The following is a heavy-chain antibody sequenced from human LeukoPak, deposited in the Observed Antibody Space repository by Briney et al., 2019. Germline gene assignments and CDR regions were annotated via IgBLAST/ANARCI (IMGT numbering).Heavy chain of an antibody. CDR1: GYTFTGYY. CDR2: INPSSGGT. Sequence: ASVKVSCKASGYTFTGYYMHWVRQAPGQGLEWMGWINPSSGGTNYAQKFQGRVTMTRDTSISTAYMELSRLRSDDTAVYYCARSRGRRTYYFDYWGQGTLVTVSS. D-gene: IGHD1-14*01. CDR3: ARSRGRRTYYFDY. V-gene: IGHV1-2*02. J-gene: IGHJ4*02.